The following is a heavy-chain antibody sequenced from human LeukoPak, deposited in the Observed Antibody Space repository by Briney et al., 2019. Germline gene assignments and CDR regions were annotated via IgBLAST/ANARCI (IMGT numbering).Heavy chain of an antibody. D-gene: IGHD1-26*01. Sequence: TGGSLRLSCAASGFTFSTYWMSWVRQAPGKGLEWVAIIKQDGSETYYLDSVKGRFTISRDNAENSLYLQMNSLRAEDTAVYYCARDTSSIVGPRFDYWGQGTLVTVSS. CDR1: GFTFSTYW. CDR2: IKQDGSET. J-gene: IGHJ4*02. CDR3: ARDTSSIVGPRFDY. V-gene: IGHV3-7*01.